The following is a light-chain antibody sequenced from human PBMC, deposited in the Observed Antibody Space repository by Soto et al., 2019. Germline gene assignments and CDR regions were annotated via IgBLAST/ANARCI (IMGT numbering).Light chain of an antibody. CDR1: QSVSSSY. Sequence: EIVLTQSPGTLSLSPGERATLSCRASQSVSSSYLAWYQQKPGQAPRLLIYGASARATGIPDRFSGSGSGTDFTLSISRLEPEDVAVYYCQQYGSSPPFTFGPGTKGDIK. CDR3: QQYGSSPPFT. J-gene: IGKJ3*01. CDR2: GAS. V-gene: IGKV3-20*01.